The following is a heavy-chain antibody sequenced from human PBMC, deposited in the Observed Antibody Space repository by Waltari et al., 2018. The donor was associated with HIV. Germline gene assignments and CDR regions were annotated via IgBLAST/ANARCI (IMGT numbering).Heavy chain of an antibody. V-gene: IGHV1-2*02. J-gene: IGHJ3*02. CDR2: IYPNTGDT. CDR1: GYTFTGYF. Sequence: QVQLVQSGAEVKKPGASVKVSCKASGYTFTGYFMHWVRQAPGQGLEGMGWIYPNTGDTNYSQKFQGRVTMTRDTSISTAYMELRRLRSDDTAMYYCARQMTFYDAFDIWGQGTMVTVSS. CDR3: ARQMTFYDAFDI.